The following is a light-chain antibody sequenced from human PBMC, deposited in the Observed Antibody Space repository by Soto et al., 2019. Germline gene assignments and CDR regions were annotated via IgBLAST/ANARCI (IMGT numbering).Light chain of an antibody. Sequence: QLVLTQSPSASASLGASVKLTCTLNSGRTSYTIAWHQQQPGKGHRFRMKVYSDGSHSKGDGIPDRCSGSSSGAGRYLPISILQSEDEAAYYYQTLANDSKWEFGGGTKVTVL. J-gene: IGLJ3*02. CDR2: VYSDGSH. CDR1: SGRTSYT. V-gene: IGLV4-69*01. CDR3: QTLANDSKWE.